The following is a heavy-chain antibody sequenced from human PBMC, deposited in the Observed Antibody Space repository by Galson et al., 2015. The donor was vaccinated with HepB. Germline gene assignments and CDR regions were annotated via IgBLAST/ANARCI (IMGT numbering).Heavy chain of an antibody. CDR3: AKDPGWDDSGSPVDY. CDR2: ISGSGGST. J-gene: IGHJ4*02. CDR1: GSTFSSYA. Sequence: SLRLSCAASGSTFSSYAMSWVRQAPGKGLEWVSAISGSGGSTYYADSVKGRFTISRDNSKNTLYLQMNSLRAEDTAVYYCAKDPGWDDSGSPVDYWGQGTLVTVSS. D-gene: IGHD3-10*01. V-gene: IGHV3-23*01.